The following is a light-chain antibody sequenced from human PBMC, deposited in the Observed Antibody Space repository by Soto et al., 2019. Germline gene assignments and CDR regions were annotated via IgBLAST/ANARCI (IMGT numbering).Light chain of an antibody. CDR3: QQSYRTPLT. J-gene: IGKJ1*01. Sequence: IQLTQSPSSLSASLGDRVTIPCEASQSISSYLNWCQQKPGKAPKLPIYAASSLQSGVPSRFSGSGSGTDFTLTISSRQPADFATYYCQQSYRTPLTFGQGTKVDIK. V-gene: IGKV1-39*01. CDR2: AAS. CDR1: QSISSY.